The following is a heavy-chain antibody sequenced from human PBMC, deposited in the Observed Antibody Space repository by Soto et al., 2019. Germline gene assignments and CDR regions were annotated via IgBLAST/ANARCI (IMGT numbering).Heavy chain of an antibody. J-gene: IGHJ6*02. CDR1: RLTVLSNY. Sequence: GGSLKLSCAINRLTVLSNYMRWVHEAAGEGLEWVSVLYSGGDTYYADSVRGRFTISRHNSKNTLFLQMNSLRAEDTAVYYCARGPYGTGGDYYYGMDVWGQGT. D-gene: IGHD4-17*01. CDR2: LYSGGDT. CDR3: ARGPYGTGGDYYYGMDV. V-gene: IGHV3-53*04.